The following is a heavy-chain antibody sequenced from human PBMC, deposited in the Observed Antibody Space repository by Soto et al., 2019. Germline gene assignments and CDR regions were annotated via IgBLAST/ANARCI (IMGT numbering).Heavy chain of an antibody. J-gene: IGHJ4*02. CDR1: GFTFSSYG. D-gene: IGHD1-26*01. Sequence: ESGGGVVQPGRSLRLSCAASGFTFSSYGMHWVRQAPGKGLEWVAVISYDGSNKYYADSVKGRFTISRDNSKNTLYLQMNSLRAEDTAVYYCAKDTEGATIQTLIDYWGQGTLVTVSS. CDR3: AKDTEGATIQTLIDY. CDR2: ISYDGSNK. V-gene: IGHV3-30*18.